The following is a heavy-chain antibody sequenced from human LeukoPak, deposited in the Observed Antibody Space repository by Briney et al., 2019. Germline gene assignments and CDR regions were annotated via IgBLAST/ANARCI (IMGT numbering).Heavy chain of an antibody. J-gene: IGHJ4*02. D-gene: IGHD2-2*01. CDR1: GGSISSGDYS. V-gene: IGHV4-30-2*05. CDR2: IYHSGST. CDR3: ARAPAAIDY. Sequence: PSETLSLTCAVSGGSISSGDYSWSWIRQPPGKGLEWIGYIYHSGSTYYNPSLKSRVTISVDTSKNQFSLKLSSVTAADTAVYYCARAPAAIDYWGQGTLVTVSS.